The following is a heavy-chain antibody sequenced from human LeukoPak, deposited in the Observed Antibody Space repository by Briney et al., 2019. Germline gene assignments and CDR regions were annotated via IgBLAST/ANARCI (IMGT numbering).Heavy chain of an antibody. D-gene: IGHD3-3*01. J-gene: IGHJ4*02. CDR3: ARGRGGITIFGVAFDY. CDR1: GGTFSSYA. Sequence: SVKVSCKASGGTFSSYAISWVRQAPGQGLEWMGGIIPIFGTANYAQKFQGRVTITADESTSTAYMELSSLRSEDTAVYYCARGRGGITIFGVAFDYWGQGTLVTVSS. V-gene: IGHV1-69*13. CDR2: IIPIFGTA.